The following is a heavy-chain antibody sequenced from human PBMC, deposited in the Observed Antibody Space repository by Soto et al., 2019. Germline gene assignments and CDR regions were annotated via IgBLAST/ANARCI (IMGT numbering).Heavy chain of an antibody. CDR2: ISSSRITI. CDR3: ASAVGTPNWASLYYFAF. Sequence: EVQLVESGGGLIQPGGSLRLSCAASGFTFSNYSMNWVRQSPGKGLEWVSYISSSRITIEYAVYVKVRFKISRDNAKNSLYLQMTSLIDADTAVYSCASAVGTPNWASLYYFAFWGQGTLVTVSS. CDR1: GFTFSNYS. J-gene: IGHJ4*02. D-gene: IGHD1-1*01. V-gene: IGHV3-48*02.